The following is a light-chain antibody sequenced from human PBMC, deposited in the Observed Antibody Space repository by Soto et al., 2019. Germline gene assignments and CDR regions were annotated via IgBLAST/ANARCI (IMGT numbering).Light chain of an antibody. CDR1: QDITNY. J-gene: IGKJ5*01. CDR3: QQYDNVPFT. V-gene: IGKV1-33*01. CDR2: DAS. Sequence: DLQMTQSPSSLSASVGDRVTIICQASQDITNYLNWYQQKPGKAPKLLIYDASNLETGGPSRFSGSGSGTHFSFTISSLQPEDIATYYCQQYDNVPFTFGQGTRLEMK.